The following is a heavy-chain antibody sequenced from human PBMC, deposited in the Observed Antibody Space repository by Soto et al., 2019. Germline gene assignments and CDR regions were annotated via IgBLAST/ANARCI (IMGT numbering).Heavy chain of an antibody. J-gene: IGHJ6*02. CDR2: IYHSGST. CDR3: AAGGVRMDV. V-gene: IGHV4-30-2*02. D-gene: IGHD3-3*01. CDR1: GGSISSGGYS. Sequence: SETLSLTCAVSGGSISSGGYSWSWIRQPPGKGLEWIGYIYHSGSTYYNPSLKSRVTISVDTSKNQFSLKLTSVTAADTAMYYCAAGGVRMDVWGQGTTVTVSS.